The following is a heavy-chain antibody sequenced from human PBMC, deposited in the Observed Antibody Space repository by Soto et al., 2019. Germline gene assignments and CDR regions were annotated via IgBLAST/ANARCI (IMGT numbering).Heavy chain of an antibody. Sequence: EVQLLESGGGLVKPGWSLRLSCAACGFTFSTYVIRWVRQAPGKGLEWVSAISGSGASTNYADSAKGRFTISRDNSMSTLYLQRDGLRADDTDMFYCVKGDRNSGWSDWGQGSMVTVSS. CDR1: GFTFSTYV. V-gene: IGHV3-23*01. J-gene: IGHJ1*01. CDR2: ISGSGAST. CDR3: VKGDRNSGWSD. D-gene: IGHD6-19*01.